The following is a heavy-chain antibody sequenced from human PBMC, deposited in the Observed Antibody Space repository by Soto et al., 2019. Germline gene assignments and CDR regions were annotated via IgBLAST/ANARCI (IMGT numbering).Heavy chain of an antibody. D-gene: IGHD5-18*01. V-gene: IGHV1-69*01. J-gene: IGHJ6*02. CDR2: IIPVFGRA. CDR3: ILDCTSMSCYGYLGVDV. CDR1: GGTFSSFL. Sequence: QVQLIQSGAEVKTPGSSVKVSCKASGGTFSSFLMGWVRQAPGQGLEWMGGIIPVFGRATYSQKFQGRVTITADDSTSTVYMELSGLKSEDTAVYYCILDCTSMSCYGYLGVDVWVQGTTVTVSS.